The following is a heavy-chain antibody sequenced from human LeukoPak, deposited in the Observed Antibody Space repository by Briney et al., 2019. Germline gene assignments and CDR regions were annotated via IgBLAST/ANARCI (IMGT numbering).Heavy chain of an antibody. CDR3: TRQHCSGGSCSYVDY. Sequence: GGSLKLSCAASGFDFSGFYMHWVRQDSGRGLEWVGLIRSKPSGYTTVYAASVKGRFTISRDDSKNTAYLQMNSLKGEDTAVYYCTRQHCSGGSCSYVDYWGQGTLVTVSS. CDR2: IRSKPSGYTT. CDR1: GFDFSGFY. D-gene: IGHD2-15*01. V-gene: IGHV3-73*01. J-gene: IGHJ4*02.